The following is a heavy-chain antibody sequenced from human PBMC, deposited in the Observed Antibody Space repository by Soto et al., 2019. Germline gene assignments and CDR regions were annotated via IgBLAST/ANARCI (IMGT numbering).Heavy chain of an antibody. D-gene: IGHD5-12*01. V-gene: IGHV3-48*03. Sequence: GGSLRLSCAASGFTFSNYEMNWVRQAPGKGLEWVSYISSSGSTIYYADSVKGRFTISRDNAKNSLYLQMNSLRAEDTAVYYCARGGWLQFFDAFDIWGQGTMVTVSS. J-gene: IGHJ3*02. CDR1: GFTFSNYE. CDR3: ARGGWLQFFDAFDI. CDR2: ISSSGSTI.